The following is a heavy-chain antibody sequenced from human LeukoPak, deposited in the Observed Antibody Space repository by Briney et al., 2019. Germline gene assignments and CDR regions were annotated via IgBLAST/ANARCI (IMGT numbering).Heavy chain of an antibody. CDR3: ASRGLGRGFDM. CDR2: ISDSGGST. V-gene: IGHV3-23*01. D-gene: IGHD3-16*01. Sequence: GGSLRLPCAASGFTFSSYAMNWVRQAPGKGLEWVSTISDSGGSTYYADSVKGRFTISRDNFKNSLSLQMNSLTVEDTAVYYCASRGLGRGFDMWGQGTMVTISS. J-gene: IGHJ3*02. CDR1: GFTFSSYA.